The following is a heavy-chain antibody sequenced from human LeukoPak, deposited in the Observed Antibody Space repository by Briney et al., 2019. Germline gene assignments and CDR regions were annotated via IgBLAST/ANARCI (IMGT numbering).Heavy chain of an antibody. CDR1: GFTFSSYG. CDR3: AKEVGAFDY. V-gene: IGHV3-30*18. J-gene: IGHJ4*02. D-gene: IGHD1-26*01. CDR2: ISYDGSNK. Sequence: GGSLRLSCAASGFTFSSYGMHWVGQAPGKGLEWVAVISYDGSNKYYADSVKGRFTISRDNSKNTLYLQMNSLRAEDTAVYYCAKEVGAFDYWGQGTLVTVSS.